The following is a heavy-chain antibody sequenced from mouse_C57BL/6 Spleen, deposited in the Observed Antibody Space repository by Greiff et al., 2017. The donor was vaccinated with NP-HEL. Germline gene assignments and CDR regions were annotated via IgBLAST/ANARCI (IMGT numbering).Heavy chain of an antibody. CDR2: ISYDRSN. D-gene: IGHD2-5*01. Sequence: EVQLVESGPGLVKPSQSLSLTCSVTGYSITSGYYWNWIRQFPGNKLEWMGYISYDRSNNYNPSLKNRISITRDTSKNQFFLKLNSVTTEDTATYYCARGDYSNWHYWGQGTTLTVSS. J-gene: IGHJ2*01. CDR1: GYSITSGYY. CDR3: ARGDYSNWHY. V-gene: IGHV3-6*01.